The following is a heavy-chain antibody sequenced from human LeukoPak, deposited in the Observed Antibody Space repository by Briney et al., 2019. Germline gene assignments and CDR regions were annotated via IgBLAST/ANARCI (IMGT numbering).Heavy chain of an antibody. Sequence: SGGSLRLSCATSGFTFSTYWMSWVRQAPGKGLEWVANIKQDGSEKYYADSVTGRFTISRDNAKNLLYLQMNSLRVEDTAVYYCANGDGFDYWGQGTLVTVSS. CDR3: ANGDGFDY. J-gene: IGHJ4*02. D-gene: IGHD5-24*01. CDR2: IKQDGSEK. CDR1: GFTFSTYW. V-gene: IGHV3-7*01.